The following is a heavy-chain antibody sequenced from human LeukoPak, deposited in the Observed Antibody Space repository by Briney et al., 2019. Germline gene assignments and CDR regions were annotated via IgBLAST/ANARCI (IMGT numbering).Heavy chain of an antibody. J-gene: IGHJ4*02. D-gene: IGHD2-15*01. CDR2: IYTSWST. Sequence: PSETLSLTCTVSGRSISSYYWSWIRQPAGRGLECIGRIYTSWSTNYNPSLKSRVTMSVDTSKNQCSLKLSSVTAADTAVYYCAREPLPYCSGGSCYESAIDYWGQGTLVTVSS. CDR1: GRSISSYY. CDR3: AREPLPYCSGGSCYESAIDY. V-gene: IGHV4-4*07.